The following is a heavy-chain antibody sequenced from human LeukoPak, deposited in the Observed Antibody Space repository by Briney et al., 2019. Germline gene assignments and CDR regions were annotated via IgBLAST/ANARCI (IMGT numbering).Heavy chain of an antibody. J-gene: IGHJ4*02. D-gene: IGHD3-3*01. CDR2: ISSSSSSI. CDR1: GFTISNYR. V-gene: IGHV3-48*01. Sequence: PGGSLRLSCVASGFTISNYRMNWVRQAPGKGLEWVSNISSSSSSIFYADSVKGRFTISRDNAKNSLDLQMNSLRAEDTAVYYCARGSGRFLEWLLLFDYWGQGTLVTVSS. CDR3: ARGSGRFLEWLLLFDY.